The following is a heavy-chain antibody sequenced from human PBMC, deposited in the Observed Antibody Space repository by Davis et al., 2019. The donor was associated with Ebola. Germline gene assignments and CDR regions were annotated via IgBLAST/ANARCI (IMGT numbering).Heavy chain of an antibody. J-gene: IGHJ6*02. D-gene: IGHD3-3*01. CDR1: GGSFSGYY. Sequence: SETLSLTCAVYGGSFSGYYWSWIRQPPGKGLEWIGEINHSGSTNYNPSLKSRATISVDTSKNQFSLQLNSVTPEDTAVYYCARSYYDFWSGGYYYYYGMDVWGQGTTVTVSS. V-gene: IGHV4-34*01. CDR2: INHSGST. CDR3: ARSYYDFWSGGYYYYYGMDV.